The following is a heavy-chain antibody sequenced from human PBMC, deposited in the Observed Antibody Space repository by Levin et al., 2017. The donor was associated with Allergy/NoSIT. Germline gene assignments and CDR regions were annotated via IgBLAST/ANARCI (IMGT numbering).Heavy chain of an antibody. CDR2: ISDDGSSE. Sequence: LSLPFSSSFFPFLPSSLPFFLPSPFQGLDWVGVISDDGSSEFYIDSVKGRFTISRDNSKNRLYLQMDSLRAEDTALYYCVREIAEEGTWGQGTLVIVSS. D-gene: IGHD1-1*01. J-gene: IGHJ4*02. CDR3: VREIAEEGT. CDR1: FFPFLPSS. V-gene: IGHV3-30-3*01.